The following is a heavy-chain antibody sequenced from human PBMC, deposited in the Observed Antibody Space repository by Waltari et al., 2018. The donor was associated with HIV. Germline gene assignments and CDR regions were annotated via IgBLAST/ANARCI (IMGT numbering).Heavy chain of an antibody. CDR1: GGSFSGYY. Sequence: QVQLQQWGAGLLKPSETLSLTCAVYGGSFSGYYWSWIRQPPGKGLEWIGQINHSGGTNYNPSLTSLVTISVDTSKNQFSLKLSSVTAADTAVYYCARERRNYYDSSGYSFDYWGQGTLVTVSS. CDR2: INHSGGT. D-gene: IGHD3-22*01. CDR3: ARERRNYYDSSGYSFDY. V-gene: IGHV4-34*01. J-gene: IGHJ4*02.